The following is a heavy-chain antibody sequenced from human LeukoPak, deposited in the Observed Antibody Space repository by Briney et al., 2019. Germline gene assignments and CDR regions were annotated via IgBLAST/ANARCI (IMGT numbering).Heavy chain of an antibody. CDR2: ISSSSSYI. Sequence: GGPLRLSCAASGFTFSSYTMNWGRQAPGKGLEWVSSISSSSSYIYYADSVKDRFTISRDNAKNSLYLQMNSLRAEDTAVYYCARDGKADYYGSGNPPRYWYFDLWGRGTLVTVSS. CDR3: ARDGKADYYGSGNPPRYWYFDL. V-gene: IGHV3-21*01. J-gene: IGHJ2*01. CDR1: GFTFSSYT. D-gene: IGHD3-10*01.